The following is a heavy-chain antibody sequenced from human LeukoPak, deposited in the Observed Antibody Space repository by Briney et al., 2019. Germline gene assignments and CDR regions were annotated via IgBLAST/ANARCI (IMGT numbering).Heavy chain of an antibody. CDR1: GFTFSSYS. V-gene: IGHV3-21*01. J-gene: IGHJ6*02. Sequence: GGSLRLSCAASGFTFSSYSTNWVRQAPGKGLEWVSSISSSSSYIYYADSVKGRFTISRDNAKNSLYLQMNSLRAEDTAVYYCARGGVVPATGRENYYYYGMDVWGQGTTVTVSS. CDR2: ISSSSSYI. D-gene: IGHD2-2*01. CDR3: ARGGVVPATGRENYYYYGMDV.